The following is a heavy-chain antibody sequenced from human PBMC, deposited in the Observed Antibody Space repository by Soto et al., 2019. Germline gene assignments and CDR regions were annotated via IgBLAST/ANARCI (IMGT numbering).Heavy chain of an antibody. J-gene: IGHJ5*02. D-gene: IGHD2-15*01. CDR2: INPDNGNT. V-gene: IGHV1-3*01. CDR1: GYTFTRYT. CDR3: ARGIATGQLDP. Sequence: ASVKVSCKASGYTFTRYTMNWVRQAPGQRLEWMGWINPDNGNTKSSQKFQDRVIITRNTSASTAYMDLSSLRSEDTAVYYCARGIATGQLDPWGQGTLVTVSS.